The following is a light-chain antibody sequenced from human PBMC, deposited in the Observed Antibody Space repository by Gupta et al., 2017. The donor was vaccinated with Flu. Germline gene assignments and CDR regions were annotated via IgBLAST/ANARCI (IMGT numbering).Light chain of an antibody. J-gene: IGLJ3*02. V-gene: IGLV3-21*02. CDR2: DDR. CDR1: NMDRKS. CDR3: QVRDSGSDRPV. Sequence: GGNNMDRKSLRGYHQRPGQAPVLFVYDDRDRPPAIPDRFSGSNSGTTDTLTITRVEAEDEAAYDYQVRDSGSDRPVFGGGTKLTVL.